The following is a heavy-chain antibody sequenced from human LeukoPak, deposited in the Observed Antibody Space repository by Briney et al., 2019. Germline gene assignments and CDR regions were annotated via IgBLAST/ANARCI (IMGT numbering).Heavy chain of an antibody. J-gene: IGHJ4*02. V-gene: IGHV3-48*04. D-gene: IGHD4-17*01. Sequence: GGSQRLSCAASGFTFSSYSMNWVRQAPGKGLEWDSYISSSSSTIYYADSVKGRFTISRDNAKNSLYLQMNSLRAEDTAVYYCARFSTVTRFDYWGQGTLVTVSS. CDR2: ISSSSSTI. CDR1: GFTFSSYS. CDR3: ARFSTVTRFDY.